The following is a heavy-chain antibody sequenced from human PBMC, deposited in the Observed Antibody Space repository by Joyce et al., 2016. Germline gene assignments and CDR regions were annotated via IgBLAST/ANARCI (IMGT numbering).Heavy chain of an antibody. CDR2: VNPKTGGT. CDR1: GYTFFAYD. CDR3: ARKSVTLGY. D-gene: IGHD4-17*01. V-gene: IGHV1-2*02. J-gene: IGHJ4*02. Sequence: QVQLVQSGAEVKKPGASVTISCKTSGYTFFAYDMHWVRQAPGQGLEGVGRVNPKTGGTDYAQKFQGRVTVTSDTAITTVYMELNDLRSDDTAVYFCARKSVTLGYWGQGTLVTVSS.